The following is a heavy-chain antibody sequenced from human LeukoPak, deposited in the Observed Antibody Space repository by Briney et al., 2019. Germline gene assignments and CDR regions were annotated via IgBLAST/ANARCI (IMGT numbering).Heavy chain of an antibody. D-gene: IGHD4-11*01. Sequence: GGSLRLSCVASGFIFSNYVMNWVRQAPGKGLECVSSISGSGTSTYYADSVKGRFTSSRDNSKNTLYLQMNSLRAEDTAIYYCANEYSKGDVWGQGTTVTVSS. J-gene: IGHJ3*01. V-gene: IGHV3-23*01. CDR2: ISGSGTST. CDR1: GFIFSNYV. CDR3: ANEYSKGDV.